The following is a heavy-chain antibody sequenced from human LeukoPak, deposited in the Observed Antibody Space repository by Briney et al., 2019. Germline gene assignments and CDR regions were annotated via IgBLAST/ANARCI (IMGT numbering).Heavy chain of an antibody. CDR2: ISAYNGNT. Sequence: ASVKVSCKASGYTFTSYGISWVRQAPGQGLEWMGWISAYNGNTNYAQKLQGRVTMTTDTSTSTAYMELRSLRSDDTAVYYCARDGKRGKWFGELPFDYWGQGTLVTVSS. CDR3: ARDGKRGKWFGELPFDY. V-gene: IGHV1-18*01. D-gene: IGHD3-10*01. J-gene: IGHJ4*02. CDR1: GYTFTSYG.